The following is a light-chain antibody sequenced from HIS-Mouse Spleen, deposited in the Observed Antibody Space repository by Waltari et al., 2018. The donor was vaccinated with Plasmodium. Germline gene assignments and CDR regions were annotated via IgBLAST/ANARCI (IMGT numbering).Light chain of an antibody. CDR2: DAS. J-gene: IGKJ3*01. Sequence: DIQMTQSPSSLSASVGDRVTITCQASQDISNYLNWYQQKPGKAPKLLLYDASNLETWVPSRFSGSGSGTDFTFTISSLQPEDIATYYCQQDDNRPPLFTFGPGTKVDIK. CDR1: QDISNY. V-gene: IGKV1-33*01. CDR3: QQDDNRPPLFT.